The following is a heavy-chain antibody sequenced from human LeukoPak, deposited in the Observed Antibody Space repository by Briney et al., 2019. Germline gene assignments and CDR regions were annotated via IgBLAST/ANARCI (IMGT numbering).Heavy chain of an antibody. CDR3: ARQSCSGGSCYRYYFDY. CDR2: IYYSGST. Sequence: SETLSLTCTVSGGSISSSSYYWGWIRQPPGNGLEWIGSIYYSGSTYYNPSLKSRVTISVDTSKNQFSLKLSSVTAADTAVYYCARQSCSGGSCYRYYFDYWGQGTLVTVSS. D-gene: IGHD2-15*01. J-gene: IGHJ4*02. CDR1: GGSISSSSYY. V-gene: IGHV4-39*01.